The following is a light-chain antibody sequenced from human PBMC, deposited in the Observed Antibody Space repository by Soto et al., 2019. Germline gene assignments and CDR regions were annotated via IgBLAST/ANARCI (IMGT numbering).Light chain of an antibody. Sequence: EMVMTQSPAILSVSPGESATLSCRASQSVNSNYLAWYQQHPGQPPRLLIYGTSSRATGVPDRFSGSGSGTDFTLTISRLEPEDVAVYYCQHYGSSPLFTFGPGTKVDFK. J-gene: IGKJ3*01. CDR2: GTS. CDR3: QHYGSSPLFT. CDR1: QSVNSNY. V-gene: IGKV3-20*01.